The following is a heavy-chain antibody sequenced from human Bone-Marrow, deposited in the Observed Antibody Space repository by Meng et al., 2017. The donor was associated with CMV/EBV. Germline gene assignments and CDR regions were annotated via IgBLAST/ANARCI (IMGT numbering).Heavy chain of an antibody. V-gene: IGHV3-30-3*01. Sequence: GGSLRLSCAASGFTFSSYAMHWVRQAPGKGLEWVAVISYDGSNKYYADPVKGRFTISRDNSKNTLYLQMNSLGAEDKAVYDCARDSGEVTGMDVWGQGTTVTVSS. D-gene: IGHD3-10*01. J-gene: IGHJ6*02. CDR3: ARDSGEVTGMDV. CDR1: GFTFSSYA. CDR2: ISYDGSNK.